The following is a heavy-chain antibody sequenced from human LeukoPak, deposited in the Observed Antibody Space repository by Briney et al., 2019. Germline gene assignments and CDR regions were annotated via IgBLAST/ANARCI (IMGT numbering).Heavy chain of an antibody. CDR2: ISGSSSYI. CDR3: ARRRTTMVRGAFYPYGMDV. D-gene: IGHD3-10*01. CDR1: GFTFSSYS. V-gene: IGHV3-21*01. J-gene: IGHJ6*02. Sequence: GGSLRLSCAASGFTFSSYSMNWVRQAPGKGLEWVSSISGSSSYIYYADSVKGRFTISRDNAKNSLYLQMNSLRAEDTAVYYCARRRTTMVRGAFYPYGMDVWGQGTTVTVSS.